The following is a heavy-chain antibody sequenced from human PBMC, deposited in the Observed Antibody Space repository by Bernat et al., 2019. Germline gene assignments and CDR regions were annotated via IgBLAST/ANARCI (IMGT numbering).Heavy chain of an antibody. CDR2: IYWDDDK. CDR3: ARRLENYSRHTYTFDY. V-gene: IGHV2-5*02. D-gene: IGHD3-10*01. J-gene: IGHJ4*02. Sequence: QITLNESDPTLVQPTQTLTLTCTFSGFSLTTSGVGVGWIRQPPGKALEWLALIYWDDDKRYSPSLKTRLTVAKGTSQNEVVLTMTDMAPVDTATYYCARRLENYSRHTYTFDYWGQGTLVTVSS. CDR1: GFSLTTSGVG.